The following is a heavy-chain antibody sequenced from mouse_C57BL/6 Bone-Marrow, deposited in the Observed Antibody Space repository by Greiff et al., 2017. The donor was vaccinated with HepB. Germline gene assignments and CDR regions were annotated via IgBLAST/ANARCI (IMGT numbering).Heavy chain of an antibody. CDR1: GYTFTNYW. D-gene: IGHD2-3*01. Sequence: QVQLKESGAELVRPGTSVKMSCKASGYTFTNYWIGWAKQRPGHGLEWIGDIYPGGGYTNYNEKFKGKATLTADKSSSTAYMQFSSLTSEDSAIYYCAREGIYDGYGFAYWGQGTLVTVSA. J-gene: IGHJ3*01. V-gene: IGHV1-63*01. CDR2: IYPGGGYT. CDR3: AREGIYDGYGFAY.